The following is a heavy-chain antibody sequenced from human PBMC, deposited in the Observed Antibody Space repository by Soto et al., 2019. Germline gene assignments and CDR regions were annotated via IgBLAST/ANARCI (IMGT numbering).Heavy chain of an antibody. CDR2: INPSGGST. D-gene: IGHD4-17*01. Sequence: QVQLVQSGAEVKKPGASVKVSCKASGYTFTSYYMHWVRQAPGQGLEWMGIINPSGGSTSYAQKFQGRVTMTRDTSRSTVYMELSSLRSEDTAVYYCARAGGKDYGGIQAFDYWGQGTLVTVSS. J-gene: IGHJ4*02. CDR1: GYTFTSYY. V-gene: IGHV1-46*01. CDR3: ARAGGKDYGGIQAFDY.